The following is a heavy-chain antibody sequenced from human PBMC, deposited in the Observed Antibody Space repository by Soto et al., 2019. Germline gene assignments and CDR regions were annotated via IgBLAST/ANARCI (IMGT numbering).Heavy chain of an antibody. CDR3: AHHYYYDILTGPRFDP. CDR1: GFSLSTSGVG. CDR2: IYWDDDK. V-gene: IGHV2-5*02. J-gene: IGHJ5*02. D-gene: IGHD3-9*01. Sequence: QITLKESGPTLVKPTQTLTLTCTFSGFSLSTSGVGVGWIRQPPGKALEWLALIYWDDDKRYSPSLKSRLTITQDTSKTQEVLTMTNMDPVDTATYYCAHHYYYDILTGPRFDPWGQGTLVTVSS.